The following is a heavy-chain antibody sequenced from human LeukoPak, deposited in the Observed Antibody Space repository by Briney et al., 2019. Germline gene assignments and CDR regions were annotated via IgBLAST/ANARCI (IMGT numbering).Heavy chain of an antibody. D-gene: IGHD3-10*01. CDR1: GFTFSSYG. V-gene: IGHV3-30*18. CDR2: ISYDGSDK. Sequence: GGSLRLSCAASGFTFSSYGMHWVRQAPGKGPEWVAVISYDGSDKYYADSVKGRFTISRDNSRNTLYLQMNSLRAEDTAVYYCAKDRGLWFGELYRHPDYWGQGTLSPSPQ. CDR3: AKDRGLWFGELYRHPDY. J-gene: IGHJ4*02.